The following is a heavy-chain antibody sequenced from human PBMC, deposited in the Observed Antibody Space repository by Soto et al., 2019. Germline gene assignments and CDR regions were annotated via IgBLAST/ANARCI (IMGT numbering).Heavy chain of an antibody. CDR3: AREDCSGGSCYSGYYYYMDV. V-gene: IGHV3-53*04. D-gene: IGHD2-15*01. Sequence: EVQLVESGGGLVQPGGSLRLSCAASGFTVSSNYMSWVRQAPGKGLEWVSVIYSGGSTYYADSVKGRFTISRHNSKNTLYLQMNSLRAEDTAVYYCAREDCSGGSCYSGYYYYMDVWGKGTTVTVSS. CDR2: IYSGGST. J-gene: IGHJ6*03. CDR1: GFTVSSNY.